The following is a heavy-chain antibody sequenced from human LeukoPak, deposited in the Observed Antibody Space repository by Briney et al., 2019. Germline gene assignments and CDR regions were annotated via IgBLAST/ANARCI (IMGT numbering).Heavy chain of an antibody. CDR1: GGSISSSSYY. V-gene: IGHV4-39*01. CDR3: ARPLMRASGAADV. D-gene: IGHD3-10*01. CDR2: LYYSGGT. J-gene: IGHJ6*02. Sequence: SETLSLTCTVSGGSISSSSYYWGWIRQPPGKGLEWIGSLYYSGGTYYNPSLKSRVTISVDTSKNQFSLKLSSVTAADTAVYYCARPLMRASGAADVWGQGTTVTVSS.